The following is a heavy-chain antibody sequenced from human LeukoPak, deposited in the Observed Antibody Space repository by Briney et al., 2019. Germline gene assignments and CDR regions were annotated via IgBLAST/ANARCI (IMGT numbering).Heavy chain of an antibody. CDR3: ARMRYGSGSFDY. Sequence: SETLSLTCAVSGGSVNSVDNYWTWVRQPPGKGLGCIGYVSYSGDTRYCPSLNNRVTISADTSKNQVSLKLTSVTAADTAIYYCARMRYGSGSFDYWGQGTPVSVSS. CDR2: VSYSGDT. D-gene: IGHD2-15*01. V-gene: IGHV4-61*08. CDR1: GGSVNSVDNY. J-gene: IGHJ4*02.